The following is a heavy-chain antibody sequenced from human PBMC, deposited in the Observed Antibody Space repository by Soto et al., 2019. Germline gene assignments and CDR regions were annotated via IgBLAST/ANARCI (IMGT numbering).Heavy chain of an antibody. V-gene: IGHV3-30*18. CDR3: AKTISYDSSGYDD. D-gene: IGHD3-22*01. CDR2: ISYDGSNK. Sequence: GGCLILSCASSGVTFSRYGMHWVRQAPGKGLEWVAVISYDGSNKYYADSVKGRFTISRDNSKNTLYLQMNSLRAEDTAVYYCAKTISYDSSGYDDWGQGTLVTVSS. J-gene: IGHJ4*02. CDR1: GVTFSRYG.